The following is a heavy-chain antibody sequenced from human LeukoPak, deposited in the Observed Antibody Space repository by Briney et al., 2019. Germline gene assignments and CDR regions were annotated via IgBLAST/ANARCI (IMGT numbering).Heavy chain of an antibody. CDR1: GFTFSSYG. J-gene: IGHJ6*02. CDR3: ARDVRVRDYYYYYYGMDV. CDR2: IWYDGSNK. D-gene: IGHD4-11*01. Sequence: PGRSLRLSCAASGFTFSSYGMHWVRQAPGKGLEWVAVIWYDGSNKYYADSVKGRFTISRDNSKNTLYLQMNSLRAEDTAVYYCARDVRVRDYYYYYYGMDVWGQGTTVTVSS. V-gene: IGHV3-33*08.